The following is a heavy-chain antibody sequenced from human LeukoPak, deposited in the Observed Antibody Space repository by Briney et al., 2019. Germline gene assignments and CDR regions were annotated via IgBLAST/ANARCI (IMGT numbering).Heavy chain of an antibody. V-gene: IGHV1-2*02. Sequence: ASVKVSSKASGYILTDYYIHWVRQAPGQGLEWMGWINPNSGGTNYAQEFQGRVTMTRDTSITTTYMDLSRLKSDDTAVYYCAREAVRYCGGDCQVDYWGQGTLVTVSS. J-gene: IGHJ4*02. CDR1: GYILTDYY. CDR2: INPNSGGT. D-gene: IGHD2-21*02. CDR3: AREAVRYCGGDCQVDY.